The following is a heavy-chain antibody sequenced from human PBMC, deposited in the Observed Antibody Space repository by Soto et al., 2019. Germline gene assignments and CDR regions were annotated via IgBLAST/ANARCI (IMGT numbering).Heavy chain of an antibody. CDR1: GFTFDDYA. CDR2: ISWSSNSI. CDR3: ARGPLYSSSSNFFDY. V-gene: IGHV3-9*01. J-gene: IGHJ4*02. D-gene: IGHD6-19*01. Sequence: GGSLRLSCAASGFTFDDYAMHWVLQARGKGLEWVSGISWSSNSIGYADSVKGRFTISRDNAKNSLYLQMNSLRAEDSALYYCARGPLYSSSSNFFDYWGQGTLVTVSS.